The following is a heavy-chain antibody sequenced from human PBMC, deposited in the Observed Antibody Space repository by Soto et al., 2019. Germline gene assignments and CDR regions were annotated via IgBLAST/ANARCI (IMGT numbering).Heavy chain of an antibody. CDR3: AREPLSHYDSSGYVGY. CDR1: GDGFAGCY. V-gene: IGHV1-2*04. D-gene: IGHD3-22*01. J-gene: IGHJ4*02. Sequence: GXSVEVCWEDCGDGFAGCYRWLVQQAHGQGREWMGWINPNSGGTNYAQKFQGWATMTRDTSTSTVYMELSSLRSEDTAVYYCAREPLSHYDSSGYVGYWGQGPLLTVSS. CDR2: INPNSGGT.